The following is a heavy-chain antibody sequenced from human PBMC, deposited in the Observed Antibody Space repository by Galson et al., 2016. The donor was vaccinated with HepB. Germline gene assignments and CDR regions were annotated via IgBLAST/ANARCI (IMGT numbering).Heavy chain of an antibody. J-gene: IGHJ3*02. CDR2: IRGSGGGI. CDR1: GFSFSTYA. CDR3: AKERGSRFTMVRGVPDPFDI. D-gene: IGHD3-10*01. Sequence: SLRLSYAGSGFSFSTYAMSWVRQAPGKGLEWVSGIRGSGGGIDYADSVKGRFTISRDNSKNTLYLQMSSLRAEDTAVYYCAKERGSRFTMVRGVPDPFDIWGQGTLVTVSS. V-gene: IGHV3-23*01.